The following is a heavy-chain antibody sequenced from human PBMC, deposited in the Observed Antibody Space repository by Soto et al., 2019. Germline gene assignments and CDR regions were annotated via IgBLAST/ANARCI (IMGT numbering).Heavy chain of an antibody. CDR3: ARDVLTAVAGSVNWFDP. V-gene: IGHV3-33*01. CDR1: GFSLRTYG. J-gene: IGHJ5*02. Sequence: QVQLVESGGGVVQSGRSLTLSCAASGFSLRTYGMHWLRRAPGKGLEWVAFIWYDGTKKFYANSVKGRSTISKDNSNNILYLQMSGLRVEDTAWYYCARDVLTAVAGSVNWFDPWGQGTLVTVSS. D-gene: IGHD6-19*01. CDR2: IWYDGTKK.